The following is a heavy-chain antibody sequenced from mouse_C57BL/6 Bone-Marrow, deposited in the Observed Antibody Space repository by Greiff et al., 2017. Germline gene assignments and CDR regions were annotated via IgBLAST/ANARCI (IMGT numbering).Heavy chain of an antibody. CDR3: ARYDYDGSSYDAMDY. V-gene: IGHV1-26*01. CDR1: GYTFTDYY. CDR2: INPNNGGT. J-gene: IGHJ4*01. D-gene: IGHD1-1*01. Sequence: EVQLQQSGPELVKPGASVKISCKASGYTFTDYYMNWVKQSHGQSLEWIGDINPNNGGTSYNQKFKGKATLAVDKSSSTAYMELRSLTSEDSAVYYCARYDYDGSSYDAMDYWGQGTSVTVSS.